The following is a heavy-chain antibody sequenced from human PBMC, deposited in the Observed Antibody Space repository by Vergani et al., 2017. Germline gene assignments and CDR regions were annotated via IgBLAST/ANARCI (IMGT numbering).Heavy chain of an antibody. D-gene: IGHD1-14*01. Sequence: QVQLVESGGGVVQPGRSLRLSCAASGFTFNQYGMHWVRQAPGKGLEWVAVTWYDGNNKQYADTVKGRFTISRDNSKSTMYMQMNSLRDEDKGVYYCAIDLRLLYNRFDPWGQGTLVTVSS. CDR3: AIDLRLLYNRFDP. V-gene: IGHV3-33*01. CDR2: TWYDGNNK. J-gene: IGHJ5*02. CDR1: GFTFNQYG.